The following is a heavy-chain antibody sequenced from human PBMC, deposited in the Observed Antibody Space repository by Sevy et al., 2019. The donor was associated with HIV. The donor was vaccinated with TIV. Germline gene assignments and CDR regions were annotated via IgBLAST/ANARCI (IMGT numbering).Heavy chain of an antibody. J-gene: IGHJ6*02. Sequence: GGSLRLSCAASGFTFSSYSMNWVRQAPGKGLEWVSSISSSSSYIYYADSVKGRFTISRDNAKNSLYLQMNSLRAEDTAVYYCARDMAARTTIGYYYYGMHVWGQGTTVTVSS. D-gene: IGHD6-6*01. CDR3: ARDMAARTTIGYYYYGMHV. CDR2: ISSSSSYI. CDR1: GFTFSSYS. V-gene: IGHV3-21*01.